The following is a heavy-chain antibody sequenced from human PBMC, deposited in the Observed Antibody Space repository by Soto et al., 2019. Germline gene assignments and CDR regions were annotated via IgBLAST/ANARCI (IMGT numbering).Heavy chain of an antibody. V-gene: IGHV3-11*01. CDR3: AKMSSENYYDPVFS. CDR1: GFTFSDYY. CDR2: ISSSGNTI. Sequence: QVQLAESGGGLVKTSGSLRIACAASGFTFSDYYMSWVRQAPGKGLEWGSYISSSGNTIYYADSVKGRFIISRYNAKNSVYLQMNTLTAEDTAIYFCAKMSSENYYDPVFSWGQGTLVTVSS. D-gene: IGHD3-22*01. J-gene: IGHJ4*02.